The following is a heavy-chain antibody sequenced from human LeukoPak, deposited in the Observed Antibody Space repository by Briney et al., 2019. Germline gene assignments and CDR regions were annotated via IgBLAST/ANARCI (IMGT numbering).Heavy chain of an antibody. Sequence: SETLSLTCTVSGGSIRNYYWSWIRQPPGKGLEWIGYIYHSGSTNYNPSLRSRVTISVDTSRNQFSLKLTSVTAADTAVYYCARGKAGQQLVVDYDYGMDVWGQGTTITVSS. CDR1: GGSIRNYY. CDR3: ARGKAGQQLVVDYDYGMDV. J-gene: IGHJ6*02. D-gene: IGHD6-13*01. V-gene: IGHV4-59*01. CDR2: IYHSGST.